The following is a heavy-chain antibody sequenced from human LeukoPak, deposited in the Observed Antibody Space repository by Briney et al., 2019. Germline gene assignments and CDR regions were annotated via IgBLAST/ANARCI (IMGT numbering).Heavy chain of an antibody. CDR2: IYYSGST. V-gene: IGHV4-39*01. CDR1: GGSISSSSYY. Sequence: SETLSLTCTVSGGSISSSSYYWGWIRQPPGKGLEWIGSIYYSGSTYYNPSLKSRVTISVDTSKDQFSLKLSSVTAADTAAYYCAGRGGYSYGSCWGQGTLVTVSS. J-gene: IGHJ4*02. CDR3: AGRGGYSYGSC. D-gene: IGHD5-18*01.